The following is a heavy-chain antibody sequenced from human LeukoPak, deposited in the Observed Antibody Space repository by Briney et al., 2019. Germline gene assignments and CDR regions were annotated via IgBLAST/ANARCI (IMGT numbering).Heavy chain of an antibody. V-gene: IGHV3-21*01. D-gene: IGHD3-22*01. CDR3: ARASMILSAFDI. CDR2: ISSSSSYI. Sequence: GGSLRLSCAASGFTVSSNYMSWVRQAPGKGLEWVSSISSSSSYIYYADSVKGRFTISRDNAKNSLYLQMNSLRAEDTAVYYCARASMILSAFDIWGQGTMVTVSS. CDR1: GFTVSSNY. J-gene: IGHJ3*02.